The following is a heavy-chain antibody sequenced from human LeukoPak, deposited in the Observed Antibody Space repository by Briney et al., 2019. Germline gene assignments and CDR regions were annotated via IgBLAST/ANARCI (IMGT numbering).Heavy chain of an antibody. D-gene: IGHD3-10*01. CDR2: ISGSGGST. V-gene: IGHV3-23*01. CDR3: AKDLEVTMVRGVIMGRYFDY. J-gene: IGHJ4*02. Sequence: PGGSLRLSCAASGFTFSSYAMSWVRQAPGKGLEWVSAISGSGGSTYYADSVKGRFTISRDNSKNTLYLQMNSLRAEDTAVYYCAKDLEVTMVRGVIMGRYFDYWGQGTLVTVSS. CDR1: GFTFSSYA.